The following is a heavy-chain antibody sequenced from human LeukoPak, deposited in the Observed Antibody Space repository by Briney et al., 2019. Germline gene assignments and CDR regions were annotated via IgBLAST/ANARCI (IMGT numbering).Heavy chain of an antibody. CDR3: AKPQLPFEYYYYGMDV. CDR1: GFTFSSYG. V-gene: IGHV3-30*18. CDR2: ISYDGSNK. J-gene: IGHJ6*02. Sequence: GGSLRLSCAASGFTFSSYGMHWVRQAPGKGLEWVAVISYDGSNKYYADSVKGRFTISRDNSKNTLYLQMNSLRAEDTAVYYCAKPQLPFEYYYYGMDVWGQGTTVTVSS.